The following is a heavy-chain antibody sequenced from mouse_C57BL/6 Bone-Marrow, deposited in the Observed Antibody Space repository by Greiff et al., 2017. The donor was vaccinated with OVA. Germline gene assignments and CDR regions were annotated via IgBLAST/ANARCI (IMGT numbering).Heavy chain of an antibody. CDR2: ISNFACSI. Sequence: EVKLVESGGGLVQPGGSLKLSCAASGFTFSDYGMAWVRQTPRKGLEWVASISNFACSIYYPDTVKGRFTISRENAKNTLYLQMSSLRSEDTAMYYCARQSFAGARDDWGEGTPVTVSS. J-gene: IGHJ4*01. V-gene: IGHV5-15*01. CDR3: ARQSFAGARDD. CDR1: GFTFSDYG.